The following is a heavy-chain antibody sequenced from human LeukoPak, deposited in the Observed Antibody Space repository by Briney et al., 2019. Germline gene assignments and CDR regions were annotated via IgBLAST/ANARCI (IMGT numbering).Heavy chain of an antibody. V-gene: IGHV3-23*01. CDR3: AKWKYSNSGIDDY. D-gene: IGHD6-6*01. CDR1: GFTFSSYA. J-gene: IGHJ4*02. CDR2: ISGSGDNT. Sequence: GGSLRLSCAASGFTFSSYAMSWVRQVPGKGLEWVSVISGSGDNTYYADSVKGRFTISRDNSKNMLYLQMNSLRAEDTAVYYCAKWKYSNSGIDDYWGQGTLVTASS.